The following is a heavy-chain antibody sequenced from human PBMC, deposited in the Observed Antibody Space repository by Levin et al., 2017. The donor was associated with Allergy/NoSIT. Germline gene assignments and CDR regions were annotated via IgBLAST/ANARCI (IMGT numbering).Heavy chain of an antibody. D-gene: IGHD3-22*01. V-gene: IGHV4-59*01. J-gene: IGHJ4*02. CDR2: IFYTGTT. CDR3: ARDNYFDSSGYYRLDY. Sequence: SQTLSLTCTVSGGSISNYYWNWIRQPPGKGLEWIGYIFYTGTTYYSPSLKSRVTISVDTSKNQFSLNLTSVTAADTAVYYCARDNYFDSSGYYRLDYWGQGTLVTVSS. CDR1: GGSISNYY.